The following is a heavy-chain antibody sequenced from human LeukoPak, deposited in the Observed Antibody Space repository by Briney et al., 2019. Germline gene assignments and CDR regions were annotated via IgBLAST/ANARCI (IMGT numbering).Heavy chain of an antibody. D-gene: IGHD1-1*01. CDR3: ARGDNWDYYFYMDV. Sequence: GGSLRLSCAASGFTFSDYSMNWVRQAPGKGLEWISYVSSGSSKRYYADSVKGRFTISRDNAKNSLYLQMDSLRAEDTAVYYCARGDNWDYYFYMDVWGKGTTVTVSS. CDR1: GFTFSDYS. V-gene: IGHV3-48*01. J-gene: IGHJ6*03. CDR2: VSSGSSKR.